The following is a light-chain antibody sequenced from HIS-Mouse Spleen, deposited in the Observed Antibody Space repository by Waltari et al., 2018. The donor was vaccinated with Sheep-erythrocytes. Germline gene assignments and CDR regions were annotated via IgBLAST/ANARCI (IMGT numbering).Light chain of an antibody. CDR3: CSYAGSSTPWV. J-gene: IGLJ3*02. CDR1: SRDFGSYNL. V-gene: IGLV2-23*01. Sequence: QSALTQPASVSGSPGQSIPIPCTGTSRDFGSYNLVSWYQQHPGKAPKLMIYEGSKRPSGVSNRFSGSKSGNTASLTISGLQAEDEADYYCCSYAGSSTPWVFGGGTKLTVL. CDR2: EGS.